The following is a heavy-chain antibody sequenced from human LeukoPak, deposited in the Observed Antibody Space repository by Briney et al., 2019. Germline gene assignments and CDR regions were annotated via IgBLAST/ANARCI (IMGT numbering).Heavy chain of an antibody. CDR1: GGSISSSSYY. Sequence: KPSETLSLTCTVSGGSISSSSYYWSWIRQPPGKGLEWIGEINHSGSTNYNPSLKSRVTISVDTSKNQFSLKLSSVTAADTAVYYCARTGGIAADIDYWGQGTLVTVST. CDR2: INHSGST. CDR3: ARTGGIAADIDY. V-gene: IGHV4-39*07. D-gene: IGHD6-13*01. J-gene: IGHJ4*02.